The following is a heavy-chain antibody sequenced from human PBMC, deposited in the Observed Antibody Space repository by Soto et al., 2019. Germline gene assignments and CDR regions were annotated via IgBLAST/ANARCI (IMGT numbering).Heavy chain of an antibody. J-gene: IGHJ4*02. CDR2: IWYDGSNK. V-gene: IGHV3-33*01. CDR3: GRDGALGDTAVVDS. Sequence: QVQLVESGGGVVQPGKSLRLSGAASGFTFSTYGMHWVRQPPGKGLEWVAVIWYDGSNKYHGDSLKGRFTISRDNSKNTLYLQINNLRAEDTAVYYCGRDGALGDTAVVDSWGQGTLVTVSS. D-gene: IGHD5-18*01. CDR1: GFTFSTYG.